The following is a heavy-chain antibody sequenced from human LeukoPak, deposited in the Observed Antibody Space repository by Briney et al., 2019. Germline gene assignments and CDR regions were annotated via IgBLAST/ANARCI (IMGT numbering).Heavy chain of an antibody. J-gene: IGHJ6*02. CDR1: GFTFSSYA. CDR3: ASYGMDV. CDR2: ISYDGSNK. V-gene: IGHV3-30-3*01. Sequence: GRSLRLSCAASGFTFSSYAMHWVRQAPGKGLEWVAVISYDGSNKYYADSVKGRFTISRDNSKNTLYLQMNSLRAEDTAVYYCASYGMDVWGQGTTVTVSS.